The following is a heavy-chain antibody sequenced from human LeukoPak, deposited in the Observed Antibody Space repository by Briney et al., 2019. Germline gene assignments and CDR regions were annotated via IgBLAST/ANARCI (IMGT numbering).Heavy chain of an antibody. CDR3: ARDPYSGNYGDYYYYYMDV. CDR2: ISNDGSST. J-gene: IGHJ6*03. V-gene: IGHV3-30*03. Sequence: PGGSLRLSCAASGFTFSSYEMNWVRQAPGKGLEWVAVISNDGSSTDYADSVKGRFTISRDNPTNTLYLEMKSLRADDTALYYCARDPYSGNYGDYYYYYMDVWGKGTTVTISS. CDR1: GFTFSSYE. D-gene: IGHD1-26*01.